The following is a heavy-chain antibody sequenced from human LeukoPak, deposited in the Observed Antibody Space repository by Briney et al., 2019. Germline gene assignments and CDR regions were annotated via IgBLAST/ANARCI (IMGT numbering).Heavy chain of an antibody. Sequence: GGSLRLSCAASGFAFSSYTMNWVRQAPGKGLEWVSSISSSRTYIYYADSVKGRFTISRDNAKNSLYLQMNSLRAEDTAVYYCARVKGIAAAGGIGIFDFWGQGTLVTVSS. CDR1: GFAFSSYT. V-gene: IGHV3-21*04. D-gene: IGHD6-13*01. J-gene: IGHJ4*02. CDR3: ARVKGIAAAGGIGIFDF. CDR2: ISSSRTYI.